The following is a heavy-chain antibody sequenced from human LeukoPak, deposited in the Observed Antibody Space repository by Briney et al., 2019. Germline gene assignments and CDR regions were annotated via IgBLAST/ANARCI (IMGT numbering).Heavy chain of an antibody. CDR3: ARVGEPGIAAAGGDY. J-gene: IGHJ4*02. D-gene: IGHD6-13*01. V-gene: IGHV4-34*01. Sequence: SETLSLTCAVYGGSFSGYYWSWIRQPPGKGLEWIGEINHSGSTNYNPSLKSRVTISVDTSTNQFSLKLSSVTAADTAVYYCARVGEPGIAAAGGDYWGQGTLVTVSS. CDR2: INHSGST. CDR1: GGSFSGYY.